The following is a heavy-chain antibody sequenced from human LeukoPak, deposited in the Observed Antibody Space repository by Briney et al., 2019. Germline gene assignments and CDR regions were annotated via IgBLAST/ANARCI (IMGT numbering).Heavy chain of an antibody. CDR3: ARGRDYYYYMDV. Sequence: SETLSLTCTVSGGSISSYYWSWIRQPPGKGLEWIGYIYYSGSTNYNPSLKSRVTISVDTSKNQFSLKLRSVTAEDTAVYYCARGRDYYYYMDVWGKGTTVTVSS. V-gene: IGHV4-59*01. CDR2: IYYSGST. J-gene: IGHJ6*03. CDR1: GGSISSYY.